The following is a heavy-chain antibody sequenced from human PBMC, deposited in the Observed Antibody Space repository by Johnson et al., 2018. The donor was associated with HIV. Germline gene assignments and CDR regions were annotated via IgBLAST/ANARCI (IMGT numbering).Heavy chain of an antibody. CDR1: GFTFSSYA. CDR2: ISYDGSNK. J-gene: IGHJ3*02. CDR3: TKPSTGTYYGFHI. V-gene: IGHV3-30-3*02. Sequence: VLLVESGGDVVQPGRSLRLSCAASGFTFSSYAMHWVRQAPGKGLEWVAVISYDGSNKYYADSVKGRFTISRDNSKNTLYLQMNSLRAEDTAVYYCTKPSTGTYYGFHIWGQGTMVTVSS.